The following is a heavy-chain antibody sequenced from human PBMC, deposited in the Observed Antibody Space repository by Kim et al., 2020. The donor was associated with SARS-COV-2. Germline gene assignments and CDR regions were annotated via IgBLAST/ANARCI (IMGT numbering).Heavy chain of an antibody. D-gene: IGHD2-2*01. CDR3: ASSYCSSTSCYALSLAFDI. CDR2: IKQDGSEK. CDR1: GFTFSSYW. J-gene: IGHJ3*02. V-gene: IGHV3-7*01. Sequence: GGSLRLSCAASGFTFSSYWMSWVRQAPGKGLEWVANIKQDGSEKYYVDSVKGRFTISRDNAKNSLYLQMNSLRAEDTAVYYCASSYCSSTSCYALSLAFDIWGQGTMVTVSS.